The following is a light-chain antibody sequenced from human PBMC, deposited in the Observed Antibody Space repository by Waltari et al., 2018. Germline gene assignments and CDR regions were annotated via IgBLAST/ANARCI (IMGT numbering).Light chain of an antibody. CDR2: TDR. Sequence: SYELTQPPSVSVSPGQTATITCSGDNLGGKFTSWYQQKPGQSPLTIMYTDRKRPSGVPERFSGSNSGNTATLTIIGTQAMDEADYYCLAWDGRTQWVFGPGTKVAVL. V-gene: IGLV3-1*01. CDR3: LAWDGRTQWV. J-gene: IGLJ1*01. CDR1: NLGGKF.